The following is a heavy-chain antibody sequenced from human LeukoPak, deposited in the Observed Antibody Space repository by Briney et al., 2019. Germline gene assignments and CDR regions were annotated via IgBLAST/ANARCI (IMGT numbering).Heavy chain of an antibody. CDR1: GFTFSSYE. CDR2: ISSSGSTI. CDR3: APQLWFDY. V-gene: IGHV3-48*03. D-gene: IGHD5-18*01. J-gene: IGHJ4*02. Sequence: GGSLRLSCAASGFTFSSYEMNWVRQAPGKGLEWVSYISSSGSTIYYADSVKGRFTISRDNAKNSLYLQMNSMRAEDTAVYYRAPQLWFDYWGQGTLVTVSS.